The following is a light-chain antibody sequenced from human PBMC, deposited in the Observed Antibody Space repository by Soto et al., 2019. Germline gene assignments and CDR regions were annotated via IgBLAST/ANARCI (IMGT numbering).Light chain of an antibody. CDR2: EVT. Sequence: QPVLTQPPSASGFPGQSVTISCTGTSSDVGAYNYVSWYQQRPGKAPKLIIYEVTKRPSGVPDRVFGSKSGNTASLTVSGLQTEDEADYYCSSFAGTNSFVFGTGTKLTVL. CDR1: SSDVGAYNY. J-gene: IGLJ1*01. CDR3: SSFAGTNSFV. V-gene: IGLV2-8*01.